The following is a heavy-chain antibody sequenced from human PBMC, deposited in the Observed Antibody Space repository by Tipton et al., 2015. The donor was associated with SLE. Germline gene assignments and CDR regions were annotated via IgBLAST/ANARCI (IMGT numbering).Heavy chain of an antibody. CDR1: NGSISSSPYY. CDR3: ARGPYYYMDV. J-gene: IGHJ6*03. CDR2: IYYSGST. V-gene: IGHV4-39*07. Sequence: LRLSYTVSNGSISSSPYYWGWIRQSPGKGLEWVGSIYYSGSTYYNPSLKSRVTISVDTSRNQCSLNLTSVTAADTAVYYCARGPYYYMDVWGKGPPVTVSS.